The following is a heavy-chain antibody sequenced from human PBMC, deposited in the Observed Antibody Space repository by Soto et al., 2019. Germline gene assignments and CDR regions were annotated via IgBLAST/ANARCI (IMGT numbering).Heavy chain of an antibody. Sequence: TLSLTCSVSGASVSSGGYYWTWIRQPPGKGLEWIGYIYYTGSTTYNPSLKSRVTISADTSKNQFSLKLTSVTAADTAIYYCARAGRYTSSYWGQGTLVTVSS. CDR3: ARAGRYTSSY. V-gene: IGHV4-61*08. CDR2: IYYTGST. CDR1: GASVSSGGYY. D-gene: IGHD6-6*01. J-gene: IGHJ4*02.